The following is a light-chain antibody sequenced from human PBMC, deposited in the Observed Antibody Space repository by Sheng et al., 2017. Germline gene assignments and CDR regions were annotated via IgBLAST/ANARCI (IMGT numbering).Light chain of an antibody. Sequence: EIVLTQSPGTLSLSPGERATISCRASQSVSSFLAWYQQKPGQAPRLLIYDVSNRATGIPARFSGSGSGTDFTLTISSLEPEDFAVYYCQHRSNWPLTFGGGTKVEIK. CDR2: DVS. CDR3: QHRSNWPLT. CDR1: QSVSSF. V-gene: IGKV3-11*01. J-gene: IGKJ4*01.